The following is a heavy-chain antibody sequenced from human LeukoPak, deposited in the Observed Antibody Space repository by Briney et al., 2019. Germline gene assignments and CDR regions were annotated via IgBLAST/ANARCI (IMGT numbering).Heavy chain of an antibody. CDR2: IYHSGST. CDR3: ARGQEYQLPPTL. Sequence: SETLSLTCTVSGYSISSGFYWGWIRPPPGKGLEWIGSIYHSGSTYYNPSLKSRVTISVDTSKNQFSLKLSSVTAADTAVYYCARGQEYQLPPTLRGQGTLVTVSS. CDR1: GYSISSGFY. D-gene: IGHD2-2*01. J-gene: IGHJ4*02. V-gene: IGHV4-38-2*02.